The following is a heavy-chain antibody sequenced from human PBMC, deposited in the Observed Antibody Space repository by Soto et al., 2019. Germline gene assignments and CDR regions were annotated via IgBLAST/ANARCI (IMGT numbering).Heavy chain of an antibody. V-gene: IGHV4-34*02. CDR1: GGSFNTYY. J-gene: IGHJ5*01. D-gene: IGHD3-3*01. CDR2: IKHSGGT. CDR3: ARMRVSDFSSGSFRRCWFDS. Sequence: QVQLQQWGAGLLKPSETLSLTCAVNGGSFNTYYWTWIRQPPGKGLEWIGEIKHSGGTNYNPSLKSIVTISVDTSKNHFSLNLTSVTAADTAVYYCARMRVSDFSSGSFRRCWFDSWGQGTLVTVSS.